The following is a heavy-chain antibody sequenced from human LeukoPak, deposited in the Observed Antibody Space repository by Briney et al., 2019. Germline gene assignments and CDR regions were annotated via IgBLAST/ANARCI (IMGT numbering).Heavy chain of an antibody. J-gene: IGHJ5*02. Sequence: PGGSLRLSCAASGFSFSDYYMTWIRQAPGRGLEWISYINGSSSDTKYADSVKGRFTISRDNAKNSVYLLMNSLRAEDTAVYYCARRGTTYCTVDSCHPNWFDPWGQGTLVTVSS. CDR1: GFSFSDYY. CDR2: INGSSSDT. D-gene: IGHD2-15*01. V-gene: IGHV3-11*03. CDR3: ARRGTTYCTVDSCHPNWFDP.